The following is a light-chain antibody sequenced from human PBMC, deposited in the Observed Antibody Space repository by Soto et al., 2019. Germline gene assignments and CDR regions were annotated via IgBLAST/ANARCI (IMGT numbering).Light chain of an antibody. V-gene: IGLV3-21*02. CDR2: ADS. CDR1: NIGSNS. J-gene: IGLJ1*01. CDR3: QVWDSSTDDLYV. Sequence: ELTQPPSVSVAPGQTAIVTCDGNNIGSNSVHWYQQKPGRAPVLVVYADSDRPSGVPERFSGSNSGNTATLTISRVEAGDEADYYCQVWDSSTDDLYVFGPGTKLTVL.